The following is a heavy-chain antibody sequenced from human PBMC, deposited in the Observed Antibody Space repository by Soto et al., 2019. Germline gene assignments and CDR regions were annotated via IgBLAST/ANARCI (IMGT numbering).Heavy chain of an antibody. CDR3: AREKGDFPQLRNWFDP. V-gene: IGHV4-31*03. J-gene: IGHJ5*02. CDR2: IYYSGST. CDR1: GGSISSGGYY. D-gene: IGHD3-3*01. Sequence: SETLSLTCTVSGGSISSGGYYWSWIRQHPGKGLEWIGYIYYSGSTYYNPSLKSRVTISVDTSKNQFSLKLSSVTAADTAVYYCAREKGDFPQLRNWFDPWGQGTLVTVSS.